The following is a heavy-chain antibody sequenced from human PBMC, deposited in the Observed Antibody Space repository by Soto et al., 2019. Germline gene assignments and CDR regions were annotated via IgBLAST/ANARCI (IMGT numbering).Heavy chain of an antibody. CDR1: GGTFSSYA. Sequence: QVQLVQSGAEVKKPGSSVKVSCKASGGTFSSYAISWVRQAPGQGLEWMGGIIPIFGTANYAQKFQGRVTITADESTSTAYMELSSLRSEETAVYYGARDGGWGFGELLIGYWGQGTLVTVSS. V-gene: IGHV1-69*01. J-gene: IGHJ4*02. CDR3: ARDGGWGFGELLIGY. D-gene: IGHD3-10*01. CDR2: IIPIFGTA.